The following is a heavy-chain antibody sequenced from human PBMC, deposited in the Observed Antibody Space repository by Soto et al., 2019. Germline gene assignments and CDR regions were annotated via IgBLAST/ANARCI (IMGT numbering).Heavy chain of an antibody. Sequence: TLSLTCTVSVGSVSSGGYYWSWILQHPGKGLEWIGYIYYSGSTYYNPSLKSRVTISVDTSKNQFSLKLSSVTAADTAVYYCARRYYYDSSGYQVWGQGTLVTVSS. CDR2: IYYSGST. CDR1: VGSVSSGGYY. CDR3: ARRYYYDSSGYQV. J-gene: IGHJ4*02. D-gene: IGHD3-22*01. V-gene: IGHV4-31*03.